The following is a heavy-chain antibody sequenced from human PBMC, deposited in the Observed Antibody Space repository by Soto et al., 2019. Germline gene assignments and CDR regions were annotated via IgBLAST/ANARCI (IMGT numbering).Heavy chain of an antibody. CDR2: INAGNGNT. Sequence: QVQLVQSGAEEKKPGASVKVSCKASGYTFTGYAMHWVRQAPGQRLEWMGWINAGNGNTKYSQKFQSRVTITRDTSESTAYMELSSLRSEDTAVYYCARAVAVAADFDYGGQGTLVTVSS. CDR1: GYTFTGYA. V-gene: IGHV1-3*05. CDR3: ARAVAVAADFDY. J-gene: IGHJ4*02. D-gene: IGHD6-19*01.